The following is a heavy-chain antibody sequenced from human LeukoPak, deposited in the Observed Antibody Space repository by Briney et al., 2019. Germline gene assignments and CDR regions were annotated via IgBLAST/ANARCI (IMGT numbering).Heavy chain of an antibody. CDR1: GFTFSNYG. CDR2: IWYDGSTE. Sequence: PGGSLRLSCAASGFTFSNYGMYWVRQAPGKGLEWVAVIWYDGSTEHYADSVRGRFTISRDNSKNTLYLQMTSLRADDTAVYYCAKDVSGPYGSLFDPWGQGTLVIVSS. D-gene: IGHD6-19*01. V-gene: IGHV3-33*06. CDR3: AKDVSGPYGSLFDP. J-gene: IGHJ5*02.